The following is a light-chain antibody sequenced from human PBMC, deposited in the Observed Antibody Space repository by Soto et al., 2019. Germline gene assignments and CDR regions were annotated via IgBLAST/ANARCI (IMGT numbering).Light chain of an antibody. J-gene: IGKJ4*01. CDR2: KAS. CDR3: QQYNSYSPLT. CDR1: QSISSW. Sequence: DIQMTQSPSTLSASVGDRVTITCRASQSISSWLAWYQQKPGKAPKLLIYKASSLESGVPSRFSGSGSGTEFNLTISSLQPDDFATYYCQQYNSYSPLTFGGGPKVEIK. V-gene: IGKV1-5*03.